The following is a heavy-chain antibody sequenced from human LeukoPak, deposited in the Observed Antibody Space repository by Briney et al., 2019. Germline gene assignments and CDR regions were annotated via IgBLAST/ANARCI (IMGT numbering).Heavy chain of an antibody. CDR1: GGSISSSSYS. Sequence: PSETLSLTCTVSGGSISSSSYSWGWIRQPPGKGLEWIGSIYYSGSTYYNPSLKSRVTISVDTSKNQFSLKLSSVTAADTAVYYCARANHVDTAMAPFDYWGQGTLVTVSS. D-gene: IGHD5-18*01. CDR2: IYYSGST. CDR3: ARANHVDTAMAPFDY. J-gene: IGHJ4*02. V-gene: IGHV4-39*07.